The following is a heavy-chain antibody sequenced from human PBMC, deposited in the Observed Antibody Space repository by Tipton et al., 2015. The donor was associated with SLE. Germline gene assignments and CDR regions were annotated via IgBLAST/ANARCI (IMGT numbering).Heavy chain of an antibody. CDR1: GGFINNTSSY. CDR3: AKWTRGFDY. V-gene: IGHV4-39*07. Sequence: TLSLTCTVSGGFINNTSSYWGFIRLPPGKGLEWIGSIYYSGITQYNPSLKSRVTISVDTSKNQFSLRLNSVSAADTAVYYCAKWTRGFDYWGQGTLVTVSS. D-gene: IGHD2-8*01. J-gene: IGHJ4*02. CDR2: IYYSGIT.